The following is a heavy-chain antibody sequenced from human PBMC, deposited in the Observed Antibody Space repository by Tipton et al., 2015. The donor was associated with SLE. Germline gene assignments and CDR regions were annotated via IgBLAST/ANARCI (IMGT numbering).Heavy chain of an antibody. Sequence: TLSLTCTVSGGSISSGSYYWSWIRQPPGRGLEWIGEINHSGSTNYNPSLKSRVTISVDTSKNQFSLKLSSVTAADTAVYYCARGTYYFDYWGQGTLVTVSS. CDR2: INHSGST. J-gene: IGHJ4*02. V-gene: IGHV4-39*07. CDR3: ARGTYYFDY. CDR1: GGSISSGSYY.